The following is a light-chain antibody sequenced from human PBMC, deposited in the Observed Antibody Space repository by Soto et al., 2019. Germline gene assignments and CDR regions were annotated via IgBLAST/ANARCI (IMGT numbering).Light chain of an antibody. CDR3: QQRSNWPLT. CDR2: DAS. CDR1: QSINSH. V-gene: IGKV3-11*01. Sequence: EIVLTQSPTTLSLSPGERATLSCRASQSINSHLAWYQQKPGQAPRLLMYDASNRATDIPDRFSGSGSGTDFTLTISSLDPEHFAVYYCQQRSNWPLTFGGGTKVEIK. J-gene: IGKJ4*01.